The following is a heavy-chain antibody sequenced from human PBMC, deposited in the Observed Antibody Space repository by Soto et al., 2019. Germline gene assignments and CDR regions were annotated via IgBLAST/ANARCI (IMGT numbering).Heavy chain of an antibody. V-gene: IGHV3-74*01. J-gene: IGHJ3*02. CDR1: GFTFSTYW. Sequence: EVQLVESGGGLVQPGGSLRLSCAASGFTFSTYWMHWVRQAPEKGLLWVSHINGDGSYTDFADSVKGLFTISRDNAKNTVYLQMQSLRVEDTAVYFCVRTWHGFDIWGPGTMVTVSS. CDR2: INGDGSYT. CDR3: VRTWHGFDI.